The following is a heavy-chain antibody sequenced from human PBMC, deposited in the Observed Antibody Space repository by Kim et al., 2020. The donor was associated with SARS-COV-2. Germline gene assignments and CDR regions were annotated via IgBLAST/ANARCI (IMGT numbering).Heavy chain of an antibody. V-gene: IGHV3-74*01. Sequence: SSIYAASVKGRFTISRDNAKNTLYLQMNSLRAEDTAVYYCARGNYHGMDVWGQGTTVTVSS. CDR2: SS. CDR3: ARGNYHGMDV. J-gene: IGHJ6*02.